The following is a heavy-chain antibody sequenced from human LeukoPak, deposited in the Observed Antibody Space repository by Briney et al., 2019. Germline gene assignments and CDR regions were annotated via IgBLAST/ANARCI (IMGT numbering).Heavy chain of an antibody. Sequence: ASGTLSLTCAVYGGSFSGYYWSWIRQPPGKGLEWIGEINHSGSTNYNPSLKSRVTISVDTSKNQFSLKLSSVTAADTAVYYCASRQELRPLPGVFVHGETVPFNYWGQGTLVTVSS. CDR2: INHSGST. CDR1: GGSFSGYY. CDR3: ASRQELRPLPGVFVHGETVPFNY. D-gene: IGHD4-17*01. J-gene: IGHJ4*02. V-gene: IGHV4-34*01.